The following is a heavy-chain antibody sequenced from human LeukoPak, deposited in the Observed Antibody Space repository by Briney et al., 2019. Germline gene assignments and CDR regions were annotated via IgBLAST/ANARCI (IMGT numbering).Heavy chain of an antibody. CDR1: GFIFCNYW. J-gene: IGHJ4*02. V-gene: IGHV3-74*01. CDR2: INSDGSNT. CDR3: ARVGSTTDY. Sequence: PGGSLRLSCAASGFIFCNYWIHWVRQAPGKGLVWVSRINSDGSNTIHAVSVRGRFTISRDNAKNTLYLQRNNLRAEDTAVYYCARVGSTTDYWGQGTPVTVSS. D-gene: IGHD2/OR15-2a*01.